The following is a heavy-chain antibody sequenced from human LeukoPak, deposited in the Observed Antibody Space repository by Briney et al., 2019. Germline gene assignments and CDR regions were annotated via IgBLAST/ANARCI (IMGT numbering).Heavy chain of an antibody. V-gene: IGHV1-46*01. CDR3: ARDLTVLLERGNYYYYMDV. CDR2: INPSGDST. D-gene: IGHD1-1*01. J-gene: IGHJ6*03. CDR1: GYTFTTYY. Sequence: GASVKVSCKASGYTFTTYYIHWVRQAPGQGLEWMGIINPSGDSTRYAQNFQGRVTMTRDMSTSTVYMELRSLRSEDTAVYYCARDLTVLLERGNYYYYMDVWGTGTTVTVSS.